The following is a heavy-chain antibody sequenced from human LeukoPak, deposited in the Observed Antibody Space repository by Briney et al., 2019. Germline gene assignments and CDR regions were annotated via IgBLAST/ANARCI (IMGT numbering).Heavy chain of an antibody. D-gene: IGHD6-6*01. CDR2: ISGSSGST. V-gene: IGHV3-23*01. CDR1: GFIFSGYA. CDR3: AKALSSITARAWDY. Sequence: GGSLRLSCAASGFIFSGYAMSWVRQAPGKGLEWVSAISGSSGSTDYADSVKGRFTISRDNSKNTLYLQMNSLRAEDTAVYYCAKALSSITARAWDYWGQGTLVTASS. J-gene: IGHJ4*02.